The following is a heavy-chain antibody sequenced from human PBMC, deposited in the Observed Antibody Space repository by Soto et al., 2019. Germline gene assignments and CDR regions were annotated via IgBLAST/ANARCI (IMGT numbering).Heavy chain of an antibody. D-gene: IGHD2-15*01. CDR2: INAGNGNT. CDR3: AKGISTTRYCSGGSCYNSGHDY. CDR1: GYTFTSYA. Sequence: QVQLVQSGAEVKKPGASVKVSCKASGYTFTSYAMHWVRQAPGQRLEWMGWINAGNGNTKYSQKFQGRVTITRDTSASTAYMELSSLRSEDTAVYYCAKGISTTRYCSGGSCYNSGHDYWGQGTLVTVSS. J-gene: IGHJ4*02. V-gene: IGHV1-3*01.